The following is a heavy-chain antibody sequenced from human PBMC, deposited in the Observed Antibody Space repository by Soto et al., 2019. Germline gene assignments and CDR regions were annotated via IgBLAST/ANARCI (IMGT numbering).Heavy chain of an antibody. J-gene: IGHJ5*02. CDR1: GFTVSSTY. CDR3: ATSHDFWSGYFDP. Sequence: GGSLRLSCTSSGFTVSSTYMSWVRQAPGKGLEWLSIITSGGTAFYADSVKGRFTMTEDTSTDTAYMELSSLRSEDTAVYYCATSHDFWSGYFDPWGQGTLVTVSS. D-gene: IGHD3-3*01. CDR2: ITSGGTA. V-gene: IGHV3-53*05.